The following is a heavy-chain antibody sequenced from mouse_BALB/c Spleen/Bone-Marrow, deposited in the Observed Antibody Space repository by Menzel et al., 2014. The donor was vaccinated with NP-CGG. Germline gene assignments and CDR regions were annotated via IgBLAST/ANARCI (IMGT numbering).Heavy chain of an antibody. Sequence: VQLQQSGAELVKPGASVKLSCRASGYTFTNYYMYWVKQRPGQGLEWIGEINPSNGGTNFNEKFKSKATLTIDKSSSTAYMQRSSLTSEDSAVYYCTRLPHWGQGTSVTVSS. J-gene: IGHJ4*01. CDR2: INPSNGGT. CDR3: TRLPH. V-gene: IGHV1S81*02. D-gene: IGHD5-1*01. CDR1: GYTFTNYY.